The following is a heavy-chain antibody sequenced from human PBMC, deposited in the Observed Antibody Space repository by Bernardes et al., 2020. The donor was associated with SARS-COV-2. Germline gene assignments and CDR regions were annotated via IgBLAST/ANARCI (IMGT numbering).Heavy chain of an antibody. Sequence: GGSLRLSCAASGFTFSNYNMNWVRQAPGKGLEWVSSISSSTSYIYYTDSLKGRFAISRDNAKNSLYLQMNSLRAEDTAVYYCARSALSTAHFDYWGQGTQVTVSS. J-gene: IGHJ4*02. CDR3: ARSALSTAHFDY. D-gene: IGHD3-3*02. CDR1: GFTFSNYN. CDR2: ISSSTSYI. V-gene: IGHV3-21*01.